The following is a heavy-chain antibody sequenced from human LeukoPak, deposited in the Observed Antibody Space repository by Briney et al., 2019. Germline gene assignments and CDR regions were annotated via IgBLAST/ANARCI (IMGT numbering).Heavy chain of an antibody. D-gene: IGHD3-10*01. J-gene: IGHJ6*02. CDR2: IYYSGST. CDR3: ARHLYPRGAGSRYYYGMDV. Sequence: SETLSLTCTVSGGSISSYYWSWIRQPPGKGLEWIGYIYYSGSTYYNPSLKSRVTISVDTSKNQFSLKLSSVTAADTAVYYCARHLYPRGAGSRYYYGMDVWGQGTTVTVSS. V-gene: IGHV4-59*08. CDR1: GGSISSYY.